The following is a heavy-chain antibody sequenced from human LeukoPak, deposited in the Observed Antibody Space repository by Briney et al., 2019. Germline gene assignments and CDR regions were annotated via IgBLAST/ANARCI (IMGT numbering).Heavy chain of an antibody. V-gene: IGHV4-4*07. J-gene: IGHJ3*02. CDR2: IYSSGST. Sequence: PSETLSLTCTVSGGSINNYYWSWIRQRAGKGLEWIGRIYSSGSTNYNPSLKSRVTMSVDTSKNQFSLRLSSVTAADTAVYFCARDYWGAYDAFDIWGQGTMVTVSS. CDR3: ARDYWGAYDAFDI. CDR1: GGSINNYY. D-gene: IGHD3-16*01.